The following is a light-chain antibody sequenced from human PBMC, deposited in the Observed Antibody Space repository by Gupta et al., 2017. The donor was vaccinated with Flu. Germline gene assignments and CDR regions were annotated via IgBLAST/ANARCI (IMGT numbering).Light chain of an antibody. CDR1: QDISKN. J-gene: IGKJ2*01. CDR2: GTS. CDR3: QQYENLPYT. V-gene: IGKV1-33*01. Sequence: GDRVTITCQAMQDISKNLNWFQQKPGKAPKLLIYGTSNLETGVPSRFSGSGSGTDFTFTISSLQPEDIATYFCQQYENLPYTFGQGTKLEIK.